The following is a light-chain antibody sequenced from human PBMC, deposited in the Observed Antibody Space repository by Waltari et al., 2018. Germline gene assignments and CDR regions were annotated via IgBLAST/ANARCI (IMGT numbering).Light chain of an antibody. CDR2: TAS. J-gene: IGKJ1*01. Sequence: DIQMTQSPSSLSASVGDRVTITCRASQTVDKYLNWYQQKPGKAPKLLIYTASRLQSGVPSRFSGSGSGTDFTLTISSLQPEDFATYYCQQSYFAPWTFGQGTKVKSK. CDR3: QQSYFAPWT. CDR1: QTVDKY. V-gene: IGKV1-39*01.